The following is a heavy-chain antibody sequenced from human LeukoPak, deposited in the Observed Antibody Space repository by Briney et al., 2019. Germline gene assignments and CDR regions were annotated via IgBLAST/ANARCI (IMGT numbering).Heavy chain of an antibody. D-gene: IGHD3-10*01. CDR2: INHSGST. J-gene: IGHJ3*02. CDR3: ARGSRFPYGRDAFDI. CDR1: GGSVSSSSYY. Sequence: SETLSLTCTVSGGSVSSSSYYWGWIRQPPGKGLEWIGEINHSGSTNYNPSLKSRVTISVDTSKNQFSLKLSSVTAADTAVYYCARGSRFPYGRDAFDIWGQGTVVTVSS. V-gene: IGHV4-39*07.